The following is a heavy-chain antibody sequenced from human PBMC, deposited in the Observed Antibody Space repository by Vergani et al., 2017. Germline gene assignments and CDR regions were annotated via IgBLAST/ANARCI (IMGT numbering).Heavy chain of an antibody. J-gene: IGHJ4*02. CDR3: ARGGYSSSWYEPDY. CDR1: GFTFSSYS. D-gene: IGHD6-13*01. Sequence: EVQLVESGGGLVQPGGSLRLSCAASGFTFSSYSMNGVRQAPGKGLEWVSYISSSSSTIYYADSVKGRFTISRDNAKNSLYLQMNSLRAEDTAVYYCARGGYSSSWYEPDYWGQGTLVTVSS. V-gene: IGHV3-48*04. CDR2: ISSSSSTI.